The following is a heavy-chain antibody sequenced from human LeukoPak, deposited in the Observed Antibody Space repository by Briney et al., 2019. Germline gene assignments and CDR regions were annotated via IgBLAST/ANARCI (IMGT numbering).Heavy chain of an antibody. CDR2: IKSETDGGTT. CDR3: TTVGPNTSSFDY. Sequence: GGSLRLSCAASGFTFSNAWMSWVRQAPGKGLERVGRIKSETDGGTTDYAAPVKGRFTISGDDSKNTLYLQMNSLKTEDTVVYYCTTVGPNTSSFDYWGQGTLVTVSS. D-gene: IGHD2-2*01. J-gene: IGHJ4*02. CDR1: GFTFSNAW. V-gene: IGHV3-15*01.